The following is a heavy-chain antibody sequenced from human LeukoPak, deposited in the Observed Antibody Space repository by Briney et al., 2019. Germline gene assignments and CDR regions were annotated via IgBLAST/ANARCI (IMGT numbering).Heavy chain of an antibody. CDR2: IYYSGST. D-gene: IGHD5-12*01. CDR3: ARVYSGYDTGVLFDY. Sequence: SETLSLTCTVSGGSISSYYWSWIRQPPGKGLEWIGYIYYSGSTNYNPSLKSRVTISVDTSKNQFSLKLSSVTAADTAVYYCARVYSGYDTGVLFDYWGQGTLVTVSS. V-gene: IGHV4-59*08. CDR1: GGSISSYY. J-gene: IGHJ4*02.